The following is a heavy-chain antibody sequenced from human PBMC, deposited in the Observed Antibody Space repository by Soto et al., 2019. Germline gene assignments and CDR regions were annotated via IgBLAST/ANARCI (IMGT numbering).Heavy chain of an antibody. D-gene: IGHD6-13*01. CDR1: GRSISSYY. Sequence: ASTLSLTCTVSGRSISSYYWSWIRQPPGKGLEWIGYIYYSGSTNYNPSLKSRVTISVDTSKNQFSLKLSSVTAADTAVYYCARDRVGSRYGMDVWGQGTTVTVSS. V-gene: IGHV4-59*01. J-gene: IGHJ6*02. CDR3: ARDRVGSRYGMDV. CDR2: IYYSGST.